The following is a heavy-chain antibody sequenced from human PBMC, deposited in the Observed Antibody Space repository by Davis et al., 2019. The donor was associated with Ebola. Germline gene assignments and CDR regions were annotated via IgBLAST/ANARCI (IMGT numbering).Heavy chain of an antibody. D-gene: IGHD6-13*01. CDR2: ISSSSSYT. CDR1: GGSISGSSYY. Sequence: PSETLSLTCAVSGGSISGSSYYWGWVRQTPGKGLEWVSYISSSSSYTNYADSVKGRFTISRDNAKNSLYLQMNSLRAEDTAVYYCARDSYSSHLLYYYGMDVWGKGTTVTVSS. J-gene: IGHJ6*04. V-gene: IGHV3-11*05. CDR3: ARDSYSSHLLYYYGMDV.